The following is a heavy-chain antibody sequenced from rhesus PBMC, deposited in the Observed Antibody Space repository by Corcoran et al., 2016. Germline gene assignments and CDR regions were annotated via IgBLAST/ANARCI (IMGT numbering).Heavy chain of an antibody. CDR2: IYWDDDK. J-gene: IGHJ4*01. D-gene: IGHD3-22*01. CDR3: ARVRGGRSDCFDY. Sequence: QVTLKESGPALVKPTQTLTLTCTFSGFSLSTRVMGVVWIRLPPRKTLEWRALIYWDDDKRYSTSLKSRLTISKDTSKNQVVLTMTNMDPVDTATYDCARVRGGRSDCFDYWGQGVLVTVSS. CDR1: GFSLSTRVMG. V-gene: IGHV2-1*01.